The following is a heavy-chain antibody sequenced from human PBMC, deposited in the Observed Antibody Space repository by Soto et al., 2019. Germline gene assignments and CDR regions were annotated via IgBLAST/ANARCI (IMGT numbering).Heavy chain of an antibody. CDR3: ARDEGQQLVPYFDY. CDR2: IIPILGIA. Sequence: SVKVSCKASGYTFTGYYMHWVRQAPGQGLEWMGRIIPILGIANYAQKFQGRATITADKSTSTAYMELSSLRSEDTAVYYCARDEGQQLVPYFDYWGQGTLVTVSS. J-gene: IGHJ4*02. CDR1: GYTFTGYY. V-gene: IGHV1-69*04. D-gene: IGHD6-13*01.